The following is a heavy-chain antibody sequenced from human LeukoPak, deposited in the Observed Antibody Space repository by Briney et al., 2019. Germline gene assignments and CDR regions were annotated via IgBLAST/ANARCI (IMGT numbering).Heavy chain of an antibody. CDR2: ISGSGGST. D-gene: IGHD1-26*01. CDR1: GFTFSSYA. V-gene: IGHV3-23*01. Sequence: GGSLRLSCAASGFTFSSYAMSWVRQAPGKGLEWVSAISGSGGSTHYADSVKGRFTISRDNSKNTLYPQMNSLRAEDTAVYYCAKDMGVGATPPSLGGQGTLVTVSS. J-gene: IGHJ4*02. CDR3: AKDMGVGATPPSL.